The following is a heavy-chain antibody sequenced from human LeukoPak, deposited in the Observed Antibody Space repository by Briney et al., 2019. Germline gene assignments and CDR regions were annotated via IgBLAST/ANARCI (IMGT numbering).Heavy chain of an antibody. V-gene: IGHV1-46*01. J-gene: IGHJ5*02. CDR1: GYTFTSYY. D-gene: IGHD6-6*01. CDR3: ARDGGGQLVRNWFDP. Sequence: ASVKVSCKASGYTFTSYYMHWVRQVPGQGLEWMGIINPSGGRKSYAQKFQGRVTMTRDTSTSTVYMELSSLRSEDTAVYYCARDGGGQLVRNWFDPWGQGTLVTVSS. CDR2: INPSGGRK.